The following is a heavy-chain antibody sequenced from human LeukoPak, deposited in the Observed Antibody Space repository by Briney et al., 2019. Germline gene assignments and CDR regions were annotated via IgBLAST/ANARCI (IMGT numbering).Heavy chain of an antibody. D-gene: IGHD3-10*01. CDR3: ARVKYGSGSYLFDY. CDR1: GGSISSGDYY. Sequence: SQTLSLTCTVSGGSISSGDYYWSWIRQPPGKGLERIGYSYYSGSTYYNPSLKSRVTISLDTSKNQFSLNLSSVTAADTAIYYCARVKYGSGSYLFDYWGQGTLVTVSS. V-gene: IGHV4-30-4*01. J-gene: IGHJ4*02. CDR2: SYYSGST.